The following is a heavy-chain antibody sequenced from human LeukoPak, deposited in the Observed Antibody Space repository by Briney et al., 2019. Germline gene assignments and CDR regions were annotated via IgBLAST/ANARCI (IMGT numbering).Heavy chain of an antibody. J-gene: IGHJ3*02. CDR3: AKDIGGWYYDAFDI. V-gene: IGHV3-9*01. Sequence: GGSLRLSCVASGFTFADHAMHWVRRAPGQGLEWVTGINWDNDGIVYAASVRGRFTVSRDNAKNSLYLQMNSLRAEDTALYYCAKDIGGWYYDAFDIWGQGTMVTVSS. CDR1: GFTFADHA. CDR2: INWDNDGI. D-gene: IGHD6-19*01.